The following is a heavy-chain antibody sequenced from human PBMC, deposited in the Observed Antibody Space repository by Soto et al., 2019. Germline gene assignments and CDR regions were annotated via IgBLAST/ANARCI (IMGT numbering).Heavy chain of an antibody. V-gene: IGHV4-30-4*01. CDR3: ARDGYSGYDTLGWFDP. J-gene: IGHJ5*02. Sequence: PSETLSLTCTVSGGSISSGDYYWSWIRQPPGKGLEWIGYIYYSGSTYYNPSLKSRVTISVDTSKNQFSLKLSSVTAADTAVYYCARDGYSGYDTLGWFDPWGQGTLVTVSS. CDR1: GGSISSGDYY. D-gene: IGHD5-12*01. CDR2: IYYSGST.